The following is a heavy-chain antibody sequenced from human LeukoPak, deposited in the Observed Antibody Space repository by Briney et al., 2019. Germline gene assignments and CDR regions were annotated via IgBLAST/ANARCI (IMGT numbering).Heavy chain of an antibody. CDR1: GGSISSYY. J-gene: IGHJ4*02. CDR2: IYTSGST. D-gene: IGHD5-24*01. CDR3: ARVSEMATMEDYFDY. V-gene: IGHV4-4*07. Sequence: SETLSLTRTVSGGSISSYYWSWIRQPAGKGLEWIGRIYTSGSTNYNPSLKSRVTMSVDTSKNQFSLKLSSVTAADTAVYYCARVSEMATMEDYFDYWGQGTLVTVSS.